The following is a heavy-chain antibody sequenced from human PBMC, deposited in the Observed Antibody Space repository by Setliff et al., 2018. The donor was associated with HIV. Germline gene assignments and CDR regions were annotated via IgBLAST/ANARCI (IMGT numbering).Heavy chain of an antibody. CDR1: GGSFTNYY. D-gene: IGHD3-10*01. CDR2: INHSGTT. Sequence: SETLSLTCVVYGGSFTNYYWSWIRQPPGKGLECIGEINHSGTTNYNPSLRSRVTISVDTSKNQFSLKLSSVTAADTAVYYCARGGSGPFDYWGQGTLGTVSS. CDR3: ARGGSGPFDY. V-gene: IGHV4-34*01. J-gene: IGHJ4*02.